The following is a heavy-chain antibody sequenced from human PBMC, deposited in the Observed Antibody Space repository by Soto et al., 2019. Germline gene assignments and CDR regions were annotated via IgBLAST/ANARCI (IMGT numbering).Heavy chain of an antibody. V-gene: IGHV4-61*01. CDR3: VRDCSGGSCYSNYGPDV. CDR1: GGSVSSDSYY. J-gene: IGHJ6*02. CDR2: IYYSGST. Sequence: SETLSLTCTVSGGSVSSDSYYWSWIRQPPGKGLEWMGYIYYSGSTKYNPSLKSRVTISVDTSKNQFSLKLRSVTAADTAVYYCVRDCSGGSCYSNYGPDVWGQGITVTVSS. D-gene: IGHD2-15*01.